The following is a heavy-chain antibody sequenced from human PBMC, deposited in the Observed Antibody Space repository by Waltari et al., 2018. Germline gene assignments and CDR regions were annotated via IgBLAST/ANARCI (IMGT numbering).Heavy chain of an antibody. V-gene: IGHV1-69*08. CDR1: GGTFSSYA. Sequence: QVQLVQSGAEVKKPGSSVKVSCKASGGTFSSYAISWVRQAPGQGLEWMGRIIPIFGTANYAQKFQGRVTITADKSTSTAYMELSSLRSEDTAVYYCARVPRRRGASNPNWFDPWGQGTLVTVSS. D-gene: IGHD1-1*01. CDR2: IIPIFGTA. J-gene: IGHJ5*02. CDR3: ARVPRRRGASNPNWFDP.